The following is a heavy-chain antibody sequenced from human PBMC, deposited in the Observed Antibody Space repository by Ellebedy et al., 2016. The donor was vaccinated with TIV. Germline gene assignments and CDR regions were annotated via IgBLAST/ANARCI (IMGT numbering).Heavy chain of an antibody. V-gene: IGHV3-21*01. CDR2: IGGSGGDT. J-gene: IGHJ4*02. D-gene: IGHD2-2*01. Sequence: GESLKISXVVSGFTFNSYAMGWVRQAPGKGLEWVSSIGGSGGDTHYADSVKGRFTISRDNAKNSLYLQMNSLRAEDTAVYYCARDFQLLYWGQGTLVTVSS. CDR1: GFTFNSYA. CDR3: ARDFQLLY.